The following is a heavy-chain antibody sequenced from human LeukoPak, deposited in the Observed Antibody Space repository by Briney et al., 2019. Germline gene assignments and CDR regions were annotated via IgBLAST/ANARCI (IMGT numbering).Heavy chain of an antibody. CDR3: AGRRAATIDY. D-gene: IGHD6-25*01. CDR2: MYYSESS. J-gene: IGHJ4*02. Sequence: SETLSLTCTVSGGSISSSSYYWGWIRQPPGKGLEWIGTMYYSESSYCNPSLKTRVTISVDTSKNQFSLKLSSVTAADTAVYYCAGRRAATIDYWGQETLVTVSS. CDR1: GGSISSSSYY. V-gene: IGHV4-39*01.